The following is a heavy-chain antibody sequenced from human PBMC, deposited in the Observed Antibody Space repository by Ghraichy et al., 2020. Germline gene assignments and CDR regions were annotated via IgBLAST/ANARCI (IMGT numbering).Heavy chain of an antibody. CDR1: GFTFTSYA. D-gene: IGHD5-18*01. CDR2: ISGQGDNT. J-gene: IGHJ2*01. CDR3: AKVRLWLRYLDL. Sequence: ETLSLTCAASGFTFTSYAMSWVRQAPGKGLEWVTAISGQGDNTNDADSVKGRFTISRDNSKNTLDLQMNSLTVEDTAIYYCAKVRLWLRYLDLWGRGTLVTVYS. V-gene: IGHV3-23*01.